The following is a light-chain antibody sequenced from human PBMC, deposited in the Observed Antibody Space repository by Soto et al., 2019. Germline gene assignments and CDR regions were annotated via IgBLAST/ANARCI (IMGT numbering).Light chain of an antibody. J-gene: IGLJ1*01. Sequence: QSALTQPRSVSGSPGQSVTISCTGTSTDVGGYNYVSWYQQHPGKAPKVMIYDVSKRPSGVPDRFSGSKSGNTASLTISGLQAEDEADYYCCSYGGYYNYVFGTGTKGTVL. CDR1: STDVGGYNY. CDR2: DVS. CDR3: CSYGGYYNYV. V-gene: IGLV2-11*01.